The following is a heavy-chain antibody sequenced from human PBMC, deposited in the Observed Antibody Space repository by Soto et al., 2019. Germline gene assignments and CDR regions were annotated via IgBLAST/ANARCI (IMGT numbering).Heavy chain of an antibody. Sequence: ASVKVSCKASGYTFTRSGIRWVRQAPGQGLAWMGWISTYNGDTNYAQTFQGRVTMTTDTSTSTVHMEVRSLRSDDTAVYYCARDGVAPYYYYGMDVWGQ. V-gene: IGHV1-18*01. CDR2: ISTYNGDT. D-gene: IGHD5-12*01. CDR1: GYTFTRSG. CDR3: ARDGVAPYYYYGMDV. J-gene: IGHJ6*02.